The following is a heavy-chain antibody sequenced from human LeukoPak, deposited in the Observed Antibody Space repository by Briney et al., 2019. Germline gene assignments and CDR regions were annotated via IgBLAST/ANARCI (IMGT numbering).Heavy chain of an antibody. Sequence: ASVKVSCKVSGYTLTELSMHWVRQAPGKGLEWMGGFDPEGGETIYAQKFQGRVTMTEDTSTDTAYMELSSLRSEDTAVYYCATYKPFIVVVVAAHHFDYWGQGTLVTVSS. CDR1: GYTLTELS. D-gene: IGHD2-15*01. CDR3: ATYKPFIVVVVAAHHFDY. J-gene: IGHJ4*02. V-gene: IGHV1-24*01. CDR2: FDPEGGET.